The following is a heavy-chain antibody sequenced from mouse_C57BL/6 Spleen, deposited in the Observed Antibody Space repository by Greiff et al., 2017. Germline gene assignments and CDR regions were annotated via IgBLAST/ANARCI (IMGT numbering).Heavy chain of an antibody. V-gene: IGHV2-2*01. CDR3: ARNLDTTAYYFDY. J-gene: IGHJ2*01. CDR1: GFSLTSYG. CDR2: IWSGGST. D-gene: IGHD1-2*01. Sequence: QVQLQQSGPGLVQPSQSLSITCTVSGFSLTSYGVHWVRQSPGKGLEWLGVIWSGGSTDYNAAFISRLSISKDNSKSQVFFKMNSLQAADTAIYYCARNLDTTAYYFDYWGQGTTLTVSS.